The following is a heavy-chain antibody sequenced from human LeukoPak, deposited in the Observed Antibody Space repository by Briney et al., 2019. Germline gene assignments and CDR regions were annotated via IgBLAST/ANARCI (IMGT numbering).Heavy chain of an antibody. CDR1: GGSIRNYY. Sequence: PSETLSLTCIVSGGSIRNYYWSWIRQPPEKGLEWIGNIHISGGTNYNPSLKSRVTMSVDTSKNEFSLKLRSLIVADTAVYYCARSYDTSGYYHAFVIWGQGTMVTVSS. CDR2: IHISGGT. CDR3: ARSYDTSGYYHAFVI. J-gene: IGHJ3*02. V-gene: IGHV4-4*09. D-gene: IGHD3-22*01.